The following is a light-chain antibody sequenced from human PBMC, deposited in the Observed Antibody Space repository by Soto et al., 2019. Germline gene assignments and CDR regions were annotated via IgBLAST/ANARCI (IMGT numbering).Light chain of an antibody. CDR2: GAS. CDR3: QQYGSGYT. V-gene: IGKV3-20*01. J-gene: IGKJ2*01. CDR1: QSVSSSY. Sequence: EIVLTQSPGTLSLSPGERATLSCRASQSVSSSYLAWYQQKPGQAPRLLIYGASSRATGIPDRFSGSGSGTDFTLAISRLEPEDFAVYYCQQYGSGYTFGQGTMLEIK.